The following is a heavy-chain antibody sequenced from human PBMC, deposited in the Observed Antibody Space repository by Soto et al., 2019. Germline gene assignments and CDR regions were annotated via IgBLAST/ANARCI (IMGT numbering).Heavy chain of an antibody. CDR2: INPSGGST. CDR3: ARYGGCSGGSCYSEYYFDY. V-gene: IGHV1-46*01. D-gene: IGHD2-15*01. J-gene: IGHJ4*02. CDR1: GYTFTSYY. Sequence: ASVKVSCKASGYTFTSYYMHWVRQAPGQGLEWMGIINPSGGSTSYAQKNQGRVTMTRDTSTSTVYMELSSLRSEDTAVYYCARYGGCSGGSCYSEYYFDYWGQGTLVTVSS.